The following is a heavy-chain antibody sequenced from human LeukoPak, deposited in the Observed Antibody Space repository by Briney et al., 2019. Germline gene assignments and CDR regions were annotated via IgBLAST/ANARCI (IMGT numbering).Heavy chain of an antibody. CDR3: ARGDWRHFDY. CDR2: IYSSGST. CDR1: GGSISSYY. D-gene: IGHD3-9*01. V-gene: IGHV4-4*07. J-gene: IGHJ4*02. Sequence: SETLSLTCNVSGGSISSYYWSWIRQPAGKGLEWIGRIYSSGSTKYNPSLKSRVTMSVDTSKTQVSLKVNSVTAADTAVYYCARGDWRHFDYWGQGTLVTVSS.